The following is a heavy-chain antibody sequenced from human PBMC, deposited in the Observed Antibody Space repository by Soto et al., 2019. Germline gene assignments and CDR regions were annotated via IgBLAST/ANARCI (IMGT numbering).Heavy chain of an antibody. CDR2: ISADGTNK. J-gene: IGHJ4*02. CDR3: ARAPTSRFDY. V-gene: IGHV3-30-3*01. Sequence: VGSLRLSCSASGFTFSTFAVHWVRQAPGKGLEWVAVISADGTNKYYADSVKGRFTISRDNSKNTLFLQMDSLRTEDTAMYYCARAPTSRFDYWGQGTLVTVSS. CDR1: GFTFSTFA.